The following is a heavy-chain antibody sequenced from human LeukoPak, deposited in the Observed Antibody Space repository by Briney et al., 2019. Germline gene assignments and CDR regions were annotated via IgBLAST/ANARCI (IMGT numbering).Heavy chain of an antibody. V-gene: IGHV4-31*03. J-gene: IGHJ4*02. CDR1: GGSISSGGYY. CDR2: IYYSGST. CDR3: ARTSGRTSLGFDY. D-gene: IGHD3-16*01. Sequence: SETLSLTCTVSGGSISSGGYYWNWIRQHPGKGLEWIGYIYYSGSTYYNPSLKSRVTISVDTSKNQFSLKLSSVTAADTAVYYRARTSGRTSLGFDYWGQGTLVTVSS.